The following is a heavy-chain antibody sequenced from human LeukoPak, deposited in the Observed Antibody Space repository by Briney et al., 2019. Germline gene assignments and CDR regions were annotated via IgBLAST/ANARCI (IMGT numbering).Heavy chain of an antibody. Sequence: PSETLSLTCTVSGASISSGNYYWSWIRQAPGKGLEWVSSISSSSSYIYYADSVKGRFTISRDNAKNSLYLQMNSLRAEDTAVYYCAGGEGFDCWGQGTLVTVSS. CDR3: AGGEGFDC. D-gene: IGHD2-21*01. V-gene: IGHV3-21*01. CDR1: GASISSGNY. J-gene: IGHJ4*02. CDR2: ISSSSSYI.